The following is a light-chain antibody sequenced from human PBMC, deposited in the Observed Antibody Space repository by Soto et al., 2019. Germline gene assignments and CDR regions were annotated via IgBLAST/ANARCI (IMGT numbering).Light chain of an antibody. J-gene: IGLJ1*01. Sequence: QALLTQPASLSGSPGQSITISCTGSSSDIGAYNYVSWFQQYPGKAPKLIISEVSNRPSGVSNRFSGSKSGTAASLTISGLQTEDEADYFCFSFTTDWTHVFGTGPKV. V-gene: IGLV2-14*01. CDR2: EVS. CDR3: FSFTTDWTHV. CDR1: SSDIGAYNY.